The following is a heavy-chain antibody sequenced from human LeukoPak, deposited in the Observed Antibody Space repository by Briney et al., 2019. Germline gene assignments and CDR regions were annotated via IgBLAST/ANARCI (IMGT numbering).Heavy chain of an antibody. Sequence: GGSLRLSCAVSGLTFSSSWMDWVRQAPGKGLEWVASINPDGNKKYSADSVKGRFTISRDNAENSLYLQMNSLRVEDTAFYYCARDLAYSRLDYWGQGMLVTVLS. CDR1: GLTFSSSW. J-gene: IGHJ4*02. CDR3: ARDLAYSRLDY. D-gene: IGHD5-18*01. V-gene: IGHV3-7*01. CDR2: INPDGNKK.